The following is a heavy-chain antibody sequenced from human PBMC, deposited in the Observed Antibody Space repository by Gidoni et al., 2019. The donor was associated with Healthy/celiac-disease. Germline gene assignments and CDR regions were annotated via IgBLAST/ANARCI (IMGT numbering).Heavy chain of an antibody. Sequence: EVQLVESGGGVVQPGGSLRLSCAVAASTFSSYWMSWVRQAPGKGLEWVANINQDGSEKYSVDSVKGLSTTSSDNAKKSLFLQMSSLRAEDTAVYYCARRRYGYNTGGDAFDIWGQGTMVTVSS. V-gene: IGHV3-7*01. D-gene: IGHD5-12*01. CDR2: INQDGSEK. CDR3: ARRRYGYNTGGDAFDI. CDR1: ASTFSSYW. J-gene: IGHJ3*02.